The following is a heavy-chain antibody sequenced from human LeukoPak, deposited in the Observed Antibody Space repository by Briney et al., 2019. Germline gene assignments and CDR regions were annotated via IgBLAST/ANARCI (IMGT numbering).Heavy chain of an antibody. Sequence: GASVKVSCKASGYTFTGYYMHWVRQAPGQGLEWMGWMNPNSGNTGYAQKFQGRVTMTRNTSISTAYMELSSLRSEDTAVYYCARVGGYCSSTSCYALYYYGMDVWGQGTTVTVSS. CDR1: GYTFTGYY. J-gene: IGHJ6*02. V-gene: IGHV1-8*02. D-gene: IGHD2-2*01. CDR2: MNPNSGNT. CDR3: ARVGGYCSSTSCYALYYYGMDV.